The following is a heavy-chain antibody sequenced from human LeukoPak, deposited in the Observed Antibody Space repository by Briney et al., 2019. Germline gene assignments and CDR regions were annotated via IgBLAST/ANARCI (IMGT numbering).Heavy chain of an antibody. Sequence: ASVKVSCTASGYTFTSYYMHWVRQAPGQGLEWMGRINPSGGSTSYAQKFQGRVTMTRDTSTSTVYMELSSLRSEDTAVYYCARGGYSSGWYEAFDPWGQGTLVTVSS. J-gene: IGHJ5*02. CDR2: INPSGGST. CDR3: ARGGYSSGWYEAFDP. CDR1: GYTFTSYY. V-gene: IGHV1-46*01. D-gene: IGHD6-19*01.